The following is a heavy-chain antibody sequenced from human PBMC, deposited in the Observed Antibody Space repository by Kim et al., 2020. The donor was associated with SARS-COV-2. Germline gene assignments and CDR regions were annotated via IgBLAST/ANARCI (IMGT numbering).Heavy chain of an antibody. CDR2: ISAYNGNT. CDR3: ARQYGGNPTPYWFDP. V-gene: IGHV1-18*04. Sequence: ASVKVSCKASGYTFTSYGISWVRQAPGQGLEWMGWISAYNGNTNYAQKLQGRVTMTTDTSTSTAYMELRSLRSDDTAVYYCARQYGGNPTPYWFDPWGQGTLVTVSS. D-gene: IGHD2-15*01. CDR1: GYTFTSYG. J-gene: IGHJ5*02.